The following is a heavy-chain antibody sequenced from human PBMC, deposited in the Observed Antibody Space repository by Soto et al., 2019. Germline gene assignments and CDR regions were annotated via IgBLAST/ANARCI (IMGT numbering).Heavy chain of an antibody. CDR2: INGDGSST. Sequence: EVQLVESGGGLVQPGGSLRLSCAASGFTFSSYWMHWVRQAPGKGLVWVSRINGDGSSTFYADSVKGRFTISRDNAKNTLYLQMNRLRAEDTAVYYCNNWFDPWGQGTLVTVSS. V-gene: IGHV3-74*01. CDR3: NNWFDP. CDR1: GFTFSSYW. J-gene: IGHJ5*02.